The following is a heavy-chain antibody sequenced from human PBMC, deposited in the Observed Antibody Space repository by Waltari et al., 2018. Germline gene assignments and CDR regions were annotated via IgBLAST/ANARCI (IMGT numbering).Heavy chain of an antibody. Sequence: QVQLQESGPGLVKPSETLSLTCAVSGYSISSGYFWGWIRRPPGKGLEWIGNIHHSGRTYYNPSLQSRVSMLIYASKNQFSLKLSSVTAADTAMYYCARGGNYYGSGSYYFWGQGTLVTVSS. D-gene: IGHD3-10*01. V-gene: IGHV4-38-2*01. CDR3: ARGGNYYGSGSYYF. J-gene: IGHJ4*02. CDR1: GYSISSGYF. CDR2: IHHSGRT.